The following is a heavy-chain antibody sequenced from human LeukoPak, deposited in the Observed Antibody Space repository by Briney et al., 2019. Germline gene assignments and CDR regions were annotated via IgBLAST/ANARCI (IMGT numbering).Heavy chain of an antibody. J-gene: IGHJ4*02. Sequence: GGSLMLSCATSGFSFSGSTMHWVRQAPGKGLEWVGRIKSKTDGGTTDYAAPVKGRFTISRDDSKNTLYLQMNSLKTEDTAVYYCTTVYDSSGYYRRGFDYWGQGTLVTVSS. D-gene: IGHD3-22*01. CDR1: GFSFSGST. CDR2: IKSKTDGGTT. CDR3: TTVYDSSGYYRRGFDY. V-gene: IGHV3-15*07.